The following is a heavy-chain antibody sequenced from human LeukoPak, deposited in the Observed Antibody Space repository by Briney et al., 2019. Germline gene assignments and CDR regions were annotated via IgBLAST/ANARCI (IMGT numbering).Heavy chain of an antibody. CDR3: ARQTEFDAFDI. J-gene: IGHJ3*02. V-gene: IGHV5-51*01. CDR1: GYSLTSYW. CDR2: IYPGDSDT. D-gene: IGHD1-14*01. Sequence: GESLKISCKGSGYSLTSYWIGWVRQMPGKGLEWMGIIYPGDSDTRYSPSFQGQVTISADKSISTAYLQWSGLKASDTAMYYCARQTEFDAFDIWGQGTMVTVSS.